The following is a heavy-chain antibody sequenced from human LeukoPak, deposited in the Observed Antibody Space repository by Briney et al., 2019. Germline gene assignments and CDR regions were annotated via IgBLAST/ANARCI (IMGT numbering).Heavy chain of an antibody. CDR2: IHYSGSS. Sequence: PSETLSLTCTVSGDFISGRDFHWGWIRQPPGKGLEWIGKIHYSGSSYYKSSLKSRVTMSVDTSKNQFSLKVTSVTAADTAVYHCATDGIEGSSWYGEGSWGQGTLVTVSP. J-gene: IGHJ5*02. CDR1: GDFISGRDFH. D-gene: IGHD6-13*01. CDR3: ATDGIEGSSWYGEGS. V-gene: IGHV4-39*02.